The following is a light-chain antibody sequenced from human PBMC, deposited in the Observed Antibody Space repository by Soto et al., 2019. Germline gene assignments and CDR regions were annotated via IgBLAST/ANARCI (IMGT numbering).Light chain of an antibody. Sequence: EIVLTQSPATLSLSPGERATLSCRASQSVSSYLAWYQQKPGQAPRLLIYDASNRATGIPARFSGSGSGTDFTLTISSQEPDDFAVYYCQHRKTFGQGTKVEIK. J-gene: IGKJ1*01. CDR2: DAS. V-gene: IGKV3-11*01. CDR1: QSVSSY. CDR3: QHRKT.